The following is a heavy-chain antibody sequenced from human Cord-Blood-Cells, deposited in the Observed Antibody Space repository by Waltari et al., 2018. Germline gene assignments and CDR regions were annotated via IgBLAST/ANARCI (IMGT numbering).Heavy chain of an antibody. Sequence: QVHLVQSGAEVKKRGASVKVSCKASGNTFIGYYMHWVRQAPGKGLGWMGWINPNSGGTNYAQKFQGRVTMTRDTSISTAYMELSRLRSDDTAVYYCARGGDTIFGVVIIPHFDYWGQGTLVTVSS. CDR1: GNTFIGYY. D-gene: IGHD3-3*01. J-gene: IGHJ4*02. V-gene: IGHV1-2*02. CDR2: INPNSGGT. CDR3: ARGGDTIFGVVIIPHFDY.